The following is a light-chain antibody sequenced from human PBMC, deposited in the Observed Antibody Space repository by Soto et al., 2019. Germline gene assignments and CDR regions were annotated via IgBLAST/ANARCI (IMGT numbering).Light chain of an antibody. V-gene: IGLV4-69*01. J-gene: IGLJ2*01. CDR1: SGHSSYA. Sequence: QPVLTQSPSASASLGASVKLTCTLSSGHSSYAITWHQQQPEKGPRYLMKLNSDGSHNKGDGIPDRFSGSSSRSERYLTISSLQSEDEADYYCQTWGTGIQVFGGGTKLTVL. CDR3: QTWGTGIQV. CDR2: LNSDGSH.